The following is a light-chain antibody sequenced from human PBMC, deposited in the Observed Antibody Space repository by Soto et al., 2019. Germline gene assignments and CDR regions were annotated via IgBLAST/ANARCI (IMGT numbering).Light chain of an antibody. CDR1: TGAVTSGHY. Sequence: QAVVTQEPSLTVSPGGTVTLTCGSSTGAVTSGHYPYWFQQKPGQAPTTLIYDTNNKHSWTPARFSGSLLGGKAALTLSGAQPEDEADYYCLVSDNGVGVFGTGTKLTVL. V-gene: IGLV7-46*01. CDR2: DTN. J-gene: IGLJ1*01. CDR3: LVSDNGVGV.